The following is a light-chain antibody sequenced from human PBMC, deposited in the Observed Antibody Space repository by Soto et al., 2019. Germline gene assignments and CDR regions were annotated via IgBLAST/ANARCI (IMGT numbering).Light chain of an antibody. J-gene: IGKJ5*01. Sequence: AIRMTQSPSSLSASTVDRVILTCRASQGISSYLAWYQQKPGKAPKLLIYAASTLQSGVPSRFSGSGSGTDFTLTISCLQSEDFATYYCQQYYSYPITFGQGTRLENK. V-gene: IGKV1-8*01. CDR3: QQYYSYPIT. CDR2: AAS. CDR1: QGISSY.